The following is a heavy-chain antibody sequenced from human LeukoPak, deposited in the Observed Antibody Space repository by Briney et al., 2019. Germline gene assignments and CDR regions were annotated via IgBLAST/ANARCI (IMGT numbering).Heavy chain of an antibody. V-gene: IGHV4-34*01. Sequence: SETLSLTCAVYGGSFSGYYWSWIRQPPGKGLEWIGEINHSGSTNYNPSLKSRVTISVDTSKNQFSLTLSSVTAADTAVYYCARRSSKRFNWYFDLWGRGTLVTVSS. D-gene: IGHD5-24*01. CDR2: INHSGST. CDR3: ARRSSKRFNWYFDL. J-gene: IGHJ2*01. CDR1: GGSFSGYY.